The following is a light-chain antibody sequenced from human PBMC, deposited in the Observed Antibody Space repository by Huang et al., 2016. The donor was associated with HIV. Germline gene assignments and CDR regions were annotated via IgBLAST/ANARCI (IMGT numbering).Light chain of an antibody. J-gene: IGKJ4*01. CDR2: AAS. CDR1: QSISNY. CDR3: QQSYRTPQT. V-gene: IGKV1-39*01. Sequence: DIQMTQSPSSLSASVGDRVTITFRAGQSISNYLNWYQQKPGKAPKLLIYAASSLQSGVPTRFSGSRSGTDFTLTISSLQPEDFATYYCQQSYRTPQTFGGGTKVEIK.